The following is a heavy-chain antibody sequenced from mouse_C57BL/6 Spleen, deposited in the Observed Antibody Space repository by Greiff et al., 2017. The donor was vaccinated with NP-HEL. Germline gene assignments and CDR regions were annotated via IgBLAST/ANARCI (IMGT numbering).Heavy chain of an antibody. J-gene: IGHJ2*01. CDR2: IYPRSGNT. CDR3: AKWGNYDYDGYYFDY. CDR1: GYTFTSYG. V-gene: IGHV1-81*01. D-gene: IGHD2-4*01. Sequence: LQESGAELARPGASVKLSCKASGYTFTSYGISWVKQRTGQGLEWIGEIYPRSGNTYYNEKFKGKATLTADKSSSTAYMELRSLTSEDSAVYFCAKWGNYDYDGYYFDYWGQGTTLTVSS.